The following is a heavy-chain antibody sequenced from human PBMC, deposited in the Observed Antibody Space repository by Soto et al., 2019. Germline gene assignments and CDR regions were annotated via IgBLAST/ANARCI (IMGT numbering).Heavy chain of an antibody. Sequence: PGGSLRLSCAASGFTFSSYAMSWVRQAPGKGLEWVSAISGSGGSTYYADSVKGRFTISRDNSKNTLYLQMNSLRAEDTAVYYCAKDHAPTYYGDYATPDAFDIWGQGTMVTVSS. CDR2: ISGSGGST. J-gene: IGHJ3*02. V-gene: IGHV3-23*01. D-gene: IGHD4-17*01. CDR3: AKDHAPTYYGDYATPDAFDI. CDR1: GFTFSSYA.